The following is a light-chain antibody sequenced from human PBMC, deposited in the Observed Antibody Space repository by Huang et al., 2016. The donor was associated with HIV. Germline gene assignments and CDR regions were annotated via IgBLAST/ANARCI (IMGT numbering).Light chain of an antibody. CDR1: QRVGSNY. CDR2: GAL. V-gene: IGKV3-20*01. CDR3: LQYASSPQLT. J-gene: IGKJ4*01. Sequence: DIVLTQSPGTLSLSPGDRTTLSCRASQRVGSNYLAWYQQKPGQAPRLVFYGALTRVTGIPDRFSGSGSETDFSLTISRLEPEDFAVYYCLQYASSPQLTFGGGTKLEIK.